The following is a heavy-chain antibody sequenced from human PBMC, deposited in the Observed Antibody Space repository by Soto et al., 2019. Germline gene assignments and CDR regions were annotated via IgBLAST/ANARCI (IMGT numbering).Heavy chain of an antibody. Sequence: EVQLLESGGGLVQPGGSLRLSCPASGFTFSNYVMTWVRQAPGKGLGWVSSISGSGSSSYYAESVKGRFIISRDNSKNTLYLQMNSLRADDTAIYYCAKGSFSQTSGPYYFDLWGQGTLVTVSS. D-gene: IGHD6-19*01. CDR2: ISGSGSSS. V-gene: IGHV3-23*01. CDR3: AKGSFSQTSGPYYFDL. J-gene: IGHJ4*02. CDR1: GFTFSNYV.